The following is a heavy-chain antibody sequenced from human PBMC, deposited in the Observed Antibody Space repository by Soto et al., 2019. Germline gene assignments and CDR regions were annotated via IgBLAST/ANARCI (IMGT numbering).Heavy chain of an antibody. CDR3: TRETVAGITGLDY. Sequence: GGSLRLSCAASGFNVGAFAVNWVRQAPGKGLEWVSGISASDAFIYYADSVRGRFSISGDASENILYLQMNSLRVDDTALYYCTRETVAGITGLDYWGPGTLVTVSS. CDR2: ISASDAFI. D-gene: IGHD1-20*01. V-gene: IGHV3-23*01. J-gene: IGHJ4*02. CDR1: GFNVGAFA.